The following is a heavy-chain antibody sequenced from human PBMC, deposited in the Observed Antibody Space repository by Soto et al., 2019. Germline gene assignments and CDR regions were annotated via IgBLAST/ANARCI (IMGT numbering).Heavy chain of an antibody. Sequence: QVQLVQSGAEVKKPGSSVKVSCKASGGTFSSYAISWVRQAPGQGLEWMGGIIPIPGTANYAQKFQCRVTITADESTSTAYMELSSLRSEDTALYYCARSQGSSTSLEIYYYYYYGMDVWGQGTKVTVSS. CDR3: ARSQGSSTSLEIYYYYYYGMDV. CDR1: GGTFSSYA. V-gene: IGHV1-69*01. J-gene: IGHJ6*02. D-gene: IGHD2-2*01. CDR2: IIPIPGTA.